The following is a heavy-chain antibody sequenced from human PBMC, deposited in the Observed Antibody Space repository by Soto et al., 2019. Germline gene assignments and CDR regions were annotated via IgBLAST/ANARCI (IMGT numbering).Heavy chain of an antibody. J-gene: IGHJ6*02. CDR3: AAGITMVRGVISPGRYYYYGMDV. D-gene: IGHD3-10*01. CDR2: IIPIFGTA. Sequence: SVKVSCKASGGTFSSYAISWVRQAPGQGLEWMGGIIPIFGTANYAQKFQGRVTITADESTSTAYMELSSLRSEDTAVYYCAAGITMVRGVISPGRYYYYGMDVWGQGTTVTVS. V-gene: IGHV1-69*13. CDR1: GGTFSSYA.